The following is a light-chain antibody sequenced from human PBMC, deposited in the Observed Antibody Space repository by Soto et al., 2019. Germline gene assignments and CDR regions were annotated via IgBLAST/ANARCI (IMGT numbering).Light chain of an antibody. Sequence: TVLTQSPGTLSLSPGESATLSCRASQRVGRNYLAWFQHKPDQAPRLLIYDASNRATGVPDRFSGSGSGTDFTLSVTRLEPEDFAVYYCHQYAVSPLTFGGGTTVEIK. CDR3: HQYAVSPLT. CDR2: DAS. J-gene: IGKJ4*01. V-gene: IGKV3-20*01. CDR1: QRVGRNY.